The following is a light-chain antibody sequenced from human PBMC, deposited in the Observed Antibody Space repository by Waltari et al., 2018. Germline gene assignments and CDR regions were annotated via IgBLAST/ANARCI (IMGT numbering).Light chain of an antibody. CDR3: CSYAGSYTFAV. Sequence: QSALTQPRSVSGSPGQSVTISCTGTSSDVGAYNYVSWYQQHPGKAPKLMIYEVSNRPSGISDRFSGSKSGKTAALTISGLQAEDEADYYCCSYAGSYTFAVFGTGTKVTV. V-gene: IGLV2-11*01. J-gene: IGLJ1*01. CDR1: SSDVGAYNY. CDR2: EVS.